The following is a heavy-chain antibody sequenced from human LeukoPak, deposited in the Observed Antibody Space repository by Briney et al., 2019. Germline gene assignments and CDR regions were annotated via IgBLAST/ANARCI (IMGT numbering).Heavy chain of an antibody. Sequence: SQTLSLTCTVSGGSINSRGYYWGWIRQHPGEGLEWIGYIYYSGTTYYNPSLKSRATISLDTSKYHFSLNLISVTDADTAIYYCARSTGGAAAADFDPWGQGTLVTVSS. CDR1: GGSINSRGYY. D-gene: IGHD6-13*01. CDR2: IYYSGTT. CDR3: ARSTGGAAAADFDP. J-gene: IGHJ5*02. V-gene: IGHV4-31*03.